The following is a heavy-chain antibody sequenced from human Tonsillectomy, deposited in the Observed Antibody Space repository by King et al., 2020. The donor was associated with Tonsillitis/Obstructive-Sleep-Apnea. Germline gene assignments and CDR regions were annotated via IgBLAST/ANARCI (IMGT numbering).Heavy chain of an antibody. CDR3: ARHKGKLGLKDAFDI. CDR1: GGSISSSSYY. CDR2: IYYSGST. V-gene: IGHV4-39*01. J-gene: IGHJ3*02. Sequence: QLQESGPGLVKPSETLSLTCTVSGGSISSSSYYWGWIRQPPGKGLEWIGSIYYSGSTYYNPSLKSRVTISVDTSKNQFSLKLSSVTAADTAVYYCARHKGKLGLKDAFDIWGQGTMVTVSS. D-gene: IGHD7-27*01.